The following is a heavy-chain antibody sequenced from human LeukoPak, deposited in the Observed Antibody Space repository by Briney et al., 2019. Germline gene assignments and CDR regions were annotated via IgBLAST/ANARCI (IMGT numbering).Heavy chain of an antibody. CDR3: ARGGSAGITPCRY. CDR2: INPNSGGT. Sequence: GASVRVSCKASGYTFTGYYIHWVRQAPGQGLEWMGWINPNSGGTKYAQKFQGRVTMTRDTSISTAYMELSRLKSDDTAVHYCARGGSAGITPCRYWGRGTLVTVSS. J-gene: IGHJ4*02. D-gene: IGHD3-10*01. V-gene: IGHV1-2*02. CDR1: GYTFTGYY.